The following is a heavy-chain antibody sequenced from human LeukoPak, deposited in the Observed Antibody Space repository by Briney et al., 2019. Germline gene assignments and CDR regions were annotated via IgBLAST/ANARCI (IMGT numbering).Heavy chain of an antibody. J-gene: IGHJ6*02. CDR1: GYTFTSYD. V-gene: IGHV1-8*01. CDR3: ARWPNLRGGYYYGMDV. Sequence: ASVKVSCKASGYTFTSYDINWVRQATGQGLAWMGCMNTNSGNTGYAQKFQGRVTMTRNTSISTAYMELSSLRSEDTAVYYCARWPNLRGGYYYGMDVWGQGTTVTVSS. CDR2: MNTNSGNT. D-gene: IGHD3-10*01.